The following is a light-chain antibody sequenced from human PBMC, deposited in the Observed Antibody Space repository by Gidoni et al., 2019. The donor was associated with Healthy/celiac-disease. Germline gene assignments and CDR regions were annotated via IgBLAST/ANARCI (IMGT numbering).Light chain of an antibody. CDR2: GAS. CDR3: QQYGSSPRT. V-gene: IGKV3-20*01. Sequence: EIVLTQSPGTLSLSPGERATLSGRASQSVSSSYLAWYQQKPGHAPRLLIYGASSRATGIPDRFSGSGSGTDFTLTISRLEPEDFAVYYCQQYGSSPRTFXQXTKVEIK. J-gene: IGKJ1*01. CDR1: QSVSSSY.